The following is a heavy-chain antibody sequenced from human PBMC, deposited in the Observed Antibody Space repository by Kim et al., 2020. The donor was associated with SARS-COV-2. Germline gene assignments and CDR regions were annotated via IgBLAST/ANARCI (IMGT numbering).Heavy chain of an antibody. Sequence: GGSLRLSCVASGFTFSSYGMHWVRQAPGKGLEWVAVISYDGSNKYYADSVKGRFTISRDNSKNTLYLQMNSLRAEDTAVYYCAKEEGSGYSSGWTYYYYGMDVWGQGTTGTVSS. V-gene: IGHV3-30*18. D-gene: IGHD6-19*01. CDR3: AKEEGSGYSSGWTYYYYGMDV. J-gene: IGHJ6*02. CDR1: GFTFSSYG. CDR2: ISYDGSNK.